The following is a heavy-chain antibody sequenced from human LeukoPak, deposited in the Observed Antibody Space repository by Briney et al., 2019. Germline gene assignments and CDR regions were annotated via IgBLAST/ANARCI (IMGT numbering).Heavy chain of an antibody. CDR2: ISSSSSYI. D-gene: IGHD2-2*01. CDR3: ARHRTNPPHIVVILLPDY. V-gene: IGHV3-21*01. J-gene: IGHJ4*02. Sequence: GGSLRLSCAASGFTLSSYSMNWVRQAPGKGLEWVSSISSSSSYIYYADSVKGRFTISRDNAKNSLYLQMNSLRAEDTAVYYCARHRTNPPHIVVILLPDYWGQGTLVTVSS. CDR1: GFTLSSYS.